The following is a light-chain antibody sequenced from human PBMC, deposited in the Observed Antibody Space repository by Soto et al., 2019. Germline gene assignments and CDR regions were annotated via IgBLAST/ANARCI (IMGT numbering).Light chain of an antibody. Sequence: NVLTQAPGILSLSPGERATLSCGARARGTRDYLAWYQQKPGQAPRLLIYGASSRATGIPDRFSGSGSGTDFTLSISRREPEDFAMYYCQHLDIFGQGTKLEIK. CDR1: ARGTRDY. CDR2: GAS. CDR3: QHLDI. J-gene: IGKJ2*01. V-gene: IGKV3-20*01.